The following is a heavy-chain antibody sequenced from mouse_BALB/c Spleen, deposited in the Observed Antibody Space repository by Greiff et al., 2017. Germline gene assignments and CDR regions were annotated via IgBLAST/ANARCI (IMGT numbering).Heavy chain of an antibody. CDR2: ISYSGST. V-gene: IGHV3-2*02. D-gene: IGHD2-1*01. J-gene: IGHJ4*01. CDR1: GYSITSDYA. Sequence: EVMLVESGPGLVKPSQSLSLTCTVTGYSITSDYAWNWIRQFPGNKLEWMGYISYSGSTSYNPSLKSRISITRDTSKNQFFLQLNSVTTEDTATYYCASSIYYGNYDYAMDYWGQGTSVTVSS. CDR3: ASSIYYGNYDYAMDY.